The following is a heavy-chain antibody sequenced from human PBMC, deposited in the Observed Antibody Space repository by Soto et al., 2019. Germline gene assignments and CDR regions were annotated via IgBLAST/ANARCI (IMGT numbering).Heavy chain of an antibody. J-gene: IGHJ4*02. Sequence: QITLKESGPPLVKPTQTPPLTSSFSGFSPGTSGVGGGGIRRPPGKALKWLALIYWDVDKGYSPSLKSRLTITKDTSKNQVVLTMTNMDPVDTATYYCAQLITMVRGVPYYFDYWGQGTLVTVSS. D-gene: IGHD3-10*01. V-gene: IGHV2-5*02. CDR3: AQLITMVRGVPYYFDY. CDR1: GFSPGTSGVG. CDR2: IYWDVDK.